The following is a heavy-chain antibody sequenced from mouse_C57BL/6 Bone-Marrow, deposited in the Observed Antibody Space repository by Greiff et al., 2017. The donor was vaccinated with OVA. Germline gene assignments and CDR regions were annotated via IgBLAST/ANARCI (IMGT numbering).Heavy chain of an antibody. D-gene: IGHD2-1*01. J-gene: IGHJ2*01. CDR2: ISDGGSYT. CDR1: GFTFSSYA. CDR3: ARGLLNFDY. V-gene: IGHV5-4*03. Sequence: EVKLMESGGGLVKPGGSLKLSCAASGFTFSSYAMSWVRQTPEKRLEWVATISDGGSYTYYPDNVKGRFTISRDNAKNNLYLQMSHLKSEDTAMYYCARGLLNFDYWGQGTTLTVSS.